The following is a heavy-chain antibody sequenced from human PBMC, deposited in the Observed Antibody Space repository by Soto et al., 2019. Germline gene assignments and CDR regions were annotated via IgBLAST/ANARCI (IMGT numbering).Heavy chain of an antibody. D-gene: IGHD3-10*01. CDR3: AKCYYGSGSYYFFDY. V-gene: IGHV3-23*01. J-gene: IGHJ4*02. CDR2: ISGSGGST. Sequence: GGSLRLSCAASGFTFSSYAMSWVRQAPGKGLEWVSAISGSGGSTYYADSVKGRFTISRDNSKNTRYLQMNSLRAKDTAVYYCAKCYYGSGSYYFFDYWGQGTLVTVSS. CDR1: GFTFSSYA.